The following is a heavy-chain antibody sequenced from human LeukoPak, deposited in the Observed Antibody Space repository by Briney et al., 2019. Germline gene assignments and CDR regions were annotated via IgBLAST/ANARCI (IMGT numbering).Heavy chain of an antibody. CDR1: GGSISSSSYY. CDR3: ARDGAPSFDY. V-gene: IGHV4-39*07. CDR2: ISNSGTT. J-gene: IGHJ4*02. D-gene: IGHD1-26*01. Sequence: SETLSLTCTVSGGSISSSSYYWGWIRQPPGKGLEWIGHISNSGTTKYNPSLKSRVSISVDTSKDQFSLNLSSVTAADTATYYCARDGAPSFDYWGQGILVTVSS.